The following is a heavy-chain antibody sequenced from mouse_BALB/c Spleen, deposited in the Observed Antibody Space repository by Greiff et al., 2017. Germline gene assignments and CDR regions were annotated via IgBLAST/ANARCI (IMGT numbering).Heavy chain of an antibody. V-gene: IGHV1S81*02. D-gene: IGHD2-12*01. J-gene: IGHJ4*01. Sequence: VQLQQPGAELVKPGASVKLSCKASGYTFTSYWMHWVKQGPGQGLEWMGEINPSNGRTNYNEKFKSKATLTVDKSSSTAYLRLSSLTSEDSAIYYGARGREYDGVRDYYAMDYWGQGTSVTVSS. CDR2: INPSNGRT. CDR1: GYTFTSYW. CDR3: ARGREYDGVRDYYAMDY.